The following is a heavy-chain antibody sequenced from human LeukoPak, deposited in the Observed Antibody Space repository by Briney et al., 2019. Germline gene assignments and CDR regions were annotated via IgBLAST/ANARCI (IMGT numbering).Heavy chain of an antibody. D-gene: IGHD1-26*01. Sequence: PSETLSLTCAVSGVSISSNLWWTWVRQPPGKGLERIAEIHHSGSTNYNPSLKSRVTISVDTSKNQFSLKLSSVTAADTAVYYCARRWEDAWGQGTLVTVSS. V-gene: IGHV4-4*02. J-gene: IGHJ5*02. CDR1: GVSISSNLW. CDR2: IHHSGST. CDR3: ARRWEDA.